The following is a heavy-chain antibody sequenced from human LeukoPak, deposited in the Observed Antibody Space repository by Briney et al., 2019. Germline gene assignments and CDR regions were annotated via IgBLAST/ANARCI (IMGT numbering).Heavy chain of an antibody. Sequence: ASVKVSCKASGYTFTSYYMHWVRQAPGQGLEWMGIINPSGGSTSYAQKFQGRVAMTRDTSTSRVYMEVSSLRSEDTAVYYCARTYSSSDEFDYWGQGTPVTVSS. CDR1: GYTFTSYY. CDR3: ARTYSSSDEFDY. V-gene: IGHV1-46*01. CDR2: INPSGGST. D-gene: IGHD6-13*01. J-gene: IGHJ4*02.